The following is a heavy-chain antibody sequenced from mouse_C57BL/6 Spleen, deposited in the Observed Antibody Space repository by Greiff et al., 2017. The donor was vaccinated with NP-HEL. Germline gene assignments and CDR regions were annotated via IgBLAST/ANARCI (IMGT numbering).Heavy chain of an antibody. CDR2: ISYDGSN. V-gene: IGHV3-6*01. CDR1: GYSITSGYY. J-gene: IGHJ3*01. CDR3: ASPPFYDYDGAWFAY. D-gene: IGHD2-4*01. Sequence: DVQLQESGPGLVKPSQSLSLTCSVTGYSITSGYYWNWIRQFPGNKLEWMGYISYDGSNNYNPSLKNRISITRDTSKNQFFLKLNSVTTEDTATYYCASPPFYDYDGAWFAYWGQGTLVTVSA.